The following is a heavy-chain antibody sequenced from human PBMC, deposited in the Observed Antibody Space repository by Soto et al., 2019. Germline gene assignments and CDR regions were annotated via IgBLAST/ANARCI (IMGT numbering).Heavy chain of an antibody. CDR1: GGALNSGDNH. CDR2: IYHTGTT. Sequence: PSETLSLTCTVSGGALNSGDNHWSWVRQSPGKGLEWLGYIYHTGTTNYNPSLRGRLTMSVDTSKNHFSLQITSVTGADTAVYFCARAPFSGSSPFDFWGRGILVTVSS. D-gene: IGHD1-26*01. CDR3: ARAPFSGSSPFDF. J-gene: IGHJ4*02. V-gene: IGHV4-30-4*01.